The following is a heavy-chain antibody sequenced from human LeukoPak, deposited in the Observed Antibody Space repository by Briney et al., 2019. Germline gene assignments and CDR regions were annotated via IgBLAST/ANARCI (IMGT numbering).Heavy chain of an antibody. Sequence: PGGSLRLSCAASGFIFSSYTMNWVRQAPGKGLEWISFITLGGSTYCPDSVKGRFTISRDNGKNSLYLQMNSLRDDDTAVYYCVRDHLWAFDIWGQGTMVTVSS. J-gene: IGHJ3*02. D-gene: IGHD2-21*01. CDR1: GFIFSSYT. CDR3: VRDHLWAFDI. CDR2: ITLGGST. V-gene: IGHV3-48*02.